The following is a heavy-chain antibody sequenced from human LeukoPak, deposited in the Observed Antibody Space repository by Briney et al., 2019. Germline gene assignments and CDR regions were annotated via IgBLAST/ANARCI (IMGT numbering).Heavy chain of an antibody. V-gene: IGHV3-15*01. D-gene: IGHD3-16*02. CDR1: GFTFSNAW. CDR2: IKSKTDGGTT. J-gene: IGHJ4*02. CDR3: TTDWYDYVWGSYRYAGDYFDY. Sequence: GGSLRLSCAASGFTFSNAWMSWVRQAPGKGLEWVGRIKSKTDGGTTDYAAPVKGRFTISRDDSKNTLYLQMNSLKTEDTAVYYCTTDWYDYVWGSYRYAGDYFDYWGQGTLVTVSS.